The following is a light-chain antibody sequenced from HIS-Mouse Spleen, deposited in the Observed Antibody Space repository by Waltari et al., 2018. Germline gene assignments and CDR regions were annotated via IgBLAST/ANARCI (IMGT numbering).Light chain of an antibody. V-gene: IGKV1-9*01. CDR1: QGISSY. CDR3: QQLNSYPPT. CDR2: AAS. J-gene: IGKJ1*01. Sequence: DIQLTQSPSFLSASVGDRVTITCRARQGISSYLAWHQQKPGKAPKLLIYAASTLQSGVPSRFSGSGSGTEFTLTISSLQPEDFATYYCQQLNSYPPTFGQGTKVEIK.